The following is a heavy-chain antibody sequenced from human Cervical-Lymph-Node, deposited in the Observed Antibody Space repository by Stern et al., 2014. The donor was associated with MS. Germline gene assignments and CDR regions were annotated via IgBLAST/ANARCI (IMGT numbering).Heavy chain of an antibody. CDR1: GFSLSDARVG. CDR2: IFSNGEK. V-gene: IGHV2-26*01. Sequence: QITLKESGPVLVKPTETLTLTCTVSGFSLSDARVGVSWIRQPPGKALEWLAHIFSNGEKSFSPSLKSRLSISKDTSKSQVVLNMTNMDPLDSATYYCARTQFDFWSLIYYGMDVWGQGTTVTVSS. J-gene: IGHJ6*02. D-gene: IGHD3-3*01. CDR3: ARTQFDFWSLIYYGMDV.